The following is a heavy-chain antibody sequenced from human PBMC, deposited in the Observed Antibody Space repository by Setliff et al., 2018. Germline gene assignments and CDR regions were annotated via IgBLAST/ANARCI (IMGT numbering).Heavy chain of an antibody. D-gene: IGHD2-8*01. Sequence: RPGGSLRLSCEVSGFNFDDYGMTWVRQVPGKGLEWVSTITWNSRTITYADSVKGRFIISKDNPKNSLSLQMNSLRPDDTAFYYCARARGVGTTSHHMDVWGKGTTVTVSS. CDR2: ITWNSRTI. J-gene: IGHJ6*03. V-gene: IGHV3-20*04. CDR1: GFNFDDYG. CDR3: ARARGVGTTSHHMDV.